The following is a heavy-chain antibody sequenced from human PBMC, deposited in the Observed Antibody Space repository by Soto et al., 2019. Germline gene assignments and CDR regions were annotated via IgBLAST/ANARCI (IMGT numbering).Heavy chain of an antibody. V-gene: IGHV1-69*06. Sequence: QVQLVQSGAEVKKPGSSVKVSCKASGGTFSSYAISWVRQAPGQGLEWMGGIIPIFGTANYAQKFQGRVTIPADKSTSTDYMELSSLRSEDTAVYYCARDQSPPYSSSSIGYYGMDVWGQGTTVTVSS. CDR3: ARDQSPPYSSSSIGYYGMDV. CDR1: GGTFSSYA. J-gene: IGHJ6*02. D-gene: IGHD6-6*01. CDR2: IIPIFGTA.